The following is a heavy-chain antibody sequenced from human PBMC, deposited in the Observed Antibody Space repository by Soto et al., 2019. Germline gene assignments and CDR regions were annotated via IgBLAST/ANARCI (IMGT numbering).Heavy chain of an antibody. CDR1: GDSISSSNW. J-gene: IGHJ4*02. Sequence: QVQLQESGPGLVKPSGTLSLTCAVSGDSISSSNWWSWVRQPPGKGLEWIGEIHHGGSPNYNPSLRSRITISVADSKTLSAAKRSTVPAPDAAMYYCARTVYWNDGINFDYWGQGTLVTVSS. V-gene: IGHV4-4*02. D-gene: IGHD1-1*01. CDR2: IHHGGSP. CDR3: ARTVYWNDGINFDY.